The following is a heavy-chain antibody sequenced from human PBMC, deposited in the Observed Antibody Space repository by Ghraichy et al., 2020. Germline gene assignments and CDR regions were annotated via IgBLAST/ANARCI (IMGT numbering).Heavy chain of an antibody. CDR1: GFTFTSYS. Sequence: GESQNISCAASGFTFTSYSMSWVRQAPTKGLEWVSSINGNGAKINYADSVKGRFTISRDNSKNTLYLQMNSLRADDTAVYYCAKDAVTANGRWDGFDIWGQGTTVTVSS. J-gene: IGHJ3*02. V-gene: IGHV3-23*01. CDR3: AKDAVTANGRWDGFDI. CDR2: INGNGAKI. D-gene: IGHD2-21*02.